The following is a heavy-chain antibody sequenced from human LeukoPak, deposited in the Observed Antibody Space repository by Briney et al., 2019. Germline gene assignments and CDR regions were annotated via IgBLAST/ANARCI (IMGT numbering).Heavy chain of an antibody. CDR1: GGSISTYY. CDR2: IYNGGST. Sequence: SETLSLTCTVSGGSISTYYWSWIRQPPGKGLEWIGYIYNGGSTNYNPSLKSRVTISVDTSKNQFSLKLSSVTAADTAVYYCARGRNGSGSYYRGHIESPKLDYWGQGTLVTVSS. J-gene: IGHJ4*02. V-gene: IGHV4-59*12. D-gene: IGHD3-10*01. CDR3: ARGRNGSGSYYRGHIESPKLDY.